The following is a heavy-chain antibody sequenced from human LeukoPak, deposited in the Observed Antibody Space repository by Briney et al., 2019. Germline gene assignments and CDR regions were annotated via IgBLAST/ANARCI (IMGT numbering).Heavy chain of an antibody. V-gene: IGHV3-7*01. CDR3: ARGGYSFDY. CDR1: GFSLSGYW. D-gene: IGHD5-12*01. Sequence: PGGSLRLSCAAYGFSLSGYWMSWVRQAPGEGLEWVARLHADGNEKYFVHSVKGRFTVSRDNAKNSLYLQMNSLRVEDTAEYYCARGGYSFDYLGQGTLVTVSS. J-gene: IGHJ4*02. CDR2: LHADGNEK.